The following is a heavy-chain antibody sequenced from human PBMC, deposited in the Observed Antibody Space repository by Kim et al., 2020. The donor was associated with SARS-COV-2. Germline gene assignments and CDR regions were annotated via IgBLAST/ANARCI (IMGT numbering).Heavy chain of an antibody. J-gene: IGHJ6*01. Sequence: SETLSLTCAVYGGSFSGYYWSWIRQPPGKGLEWIGEINHSGSTNYNPSLKSRVTISVDTSKNQFSLKLSSVTAADTAVYYCARAKSGFTFTMVRDYYYY. CDR1: GGSFSGYY. D-gene: IGHD3-10*01. CDR2: INHSGST. CDR3: ARAKSGFTFTMVRDYYYY. V-gene: IGHV4-34*01.